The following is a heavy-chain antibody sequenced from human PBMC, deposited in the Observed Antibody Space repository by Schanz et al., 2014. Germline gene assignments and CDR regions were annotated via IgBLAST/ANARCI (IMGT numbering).Heavy chain of an antibody. CDR2: IYSGIGA. J-gene: IGHJ4*02. Sequence: EVQLVESGGGLVQPGGSLRLSCAASGFTFSTYAMSWVRQAPGKGLEWVSVIYSGIGAYYADSVKDRFTVSRDNSKNTLYLQMNSLRAEDTAVYYCAKDLLYGAPMPLNHLDYWGQGTLVTVSS. CDR1: GFTFSTYA. D-gene: IGHD2-2*01. CDR3: AKDLLYGAPMPLNHLDY. V-gene: IGHV3-23*03.